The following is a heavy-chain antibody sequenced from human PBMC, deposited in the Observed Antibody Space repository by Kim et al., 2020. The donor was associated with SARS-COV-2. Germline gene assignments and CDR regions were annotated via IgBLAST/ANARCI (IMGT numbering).Heavy chain of an antibody. Sequence: ADSVKGRFTISRDNDKNFLYLQMISLRVEDTALYYCAKGLGFGDLLYFDHWGQGTLVTVSS. D-gene: IGHD3-10*01. V-gene: IGHV3-9*01. CDR3: AKGLGFGDLLYFDH. J-gene: IGHJ4*02.